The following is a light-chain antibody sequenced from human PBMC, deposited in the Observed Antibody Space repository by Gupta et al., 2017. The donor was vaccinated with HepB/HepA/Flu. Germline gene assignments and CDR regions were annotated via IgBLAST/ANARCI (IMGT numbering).Light chain of an antibody. Sequence: QSAPTQPSPLPWSPGQSITISCTGSRNDIGRHNYVSWYQQYPGRAHRLILSEVTNRPSGVSDRFSGSKSGNTASLTSSALQAEDEADYYCSAHASVDFFGTGTQVTVL. J-gene: IGLJ1*01. CDR3: SAHASVDF. V-gene: IGLV2-14*01. CDR1: RNDIGRHNY. CDR2: EVT.